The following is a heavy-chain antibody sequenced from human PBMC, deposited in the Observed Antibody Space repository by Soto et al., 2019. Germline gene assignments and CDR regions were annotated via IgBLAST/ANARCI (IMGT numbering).Heavy chain of an antibody. J-gene: IGHJ4*02. Sequence: GASVKVSCKASGVTFSRQDMRWVRQAPGQGLEWMGGIIPIFGTPQYAEKFQDRVTITADESTSTAYMELSSLRSEDTAVYYCARGTTVVTNFDYWGQGTLVTVSS. CDR2: IIPIFGTP. D-gene: IGHD4-17*01. V-gene: IGHV1-69*13. CDR3: ARGTTVVTNFDY. CDR1: GVTFSRQD.